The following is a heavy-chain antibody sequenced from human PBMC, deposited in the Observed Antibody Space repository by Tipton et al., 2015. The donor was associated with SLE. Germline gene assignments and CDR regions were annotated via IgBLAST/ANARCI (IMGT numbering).Heavy chain of an antibody. CDR2: IYYSGST. CDR3: ARDPLGIRAFDI. CDR1: GGSISSSNYY. V-gene: IGHV4-39*07. D-gene: IGHD7-27*01. J-gene: IGHJ3*02. Sequence: TLSLTCTVSGGSISSSNYYWGWIRQPPGKGLGWIGSIYYSGSTHYNPSLKSRVTISVDTSKNQFSLKLSSVTAADTAVYYCARDPLGIRAFDIWGQGTMVTVSS.